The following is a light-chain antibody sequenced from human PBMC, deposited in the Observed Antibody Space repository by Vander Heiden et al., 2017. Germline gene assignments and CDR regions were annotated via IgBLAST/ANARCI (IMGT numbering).Light chain of an antibody. J-gene: IGLJ3*02. Sequence: QSVLTQPPSVSAAPGEKVTISCSGSSSNIGQNYVSGYKHLPGTAPKLLIYENNKRPSGIPDRFSASKSGTSATLGITGLQTGDEADYYCATWESSLNPGGVFGGGTKLTVL. CDR3: ATWESSLNPGGV. CDR2: ENN. V-gene: IGLV1-51*02. CDR1: SSNIGQNY.